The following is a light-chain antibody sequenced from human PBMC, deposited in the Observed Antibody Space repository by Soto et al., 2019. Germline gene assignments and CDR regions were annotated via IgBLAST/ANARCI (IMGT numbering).Light chain of an antibody. CDR1: ASDVGGYKS. Sequence: QSALAQPASVSGSPGQSITISCTGTASDVGGYKSVSWYQQHPGKAPILMIYEVNNRPSGVSDRFSGSKSGNTASLTISGLRAEDEAEYYCSSYSATNGLGFFGTGTKVTVL. CDR3: SSYSATNGLGF. CDR2: EVN. J-gene: IGLJ1*01. V-gene: IGLV2-14*01.